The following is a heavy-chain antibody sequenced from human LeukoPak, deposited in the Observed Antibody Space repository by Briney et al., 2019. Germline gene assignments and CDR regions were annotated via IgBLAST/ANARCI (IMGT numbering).Heavy chain of an antibody. CDR2: IKSKTDGGIT. CDR3: TGILLWFGEFDY. CDR1: GFTFSNAW. J-gene: IGHJ4*02. V-gene: IGHV3-15*01. D-gene: IGHD3-10*01. Sequence: PGGSLRLSCAASGFTFSNAWMSWVRQAPGKGLEWVGRIKSKTDGGITDYAAPVKGGFTISRDDSKNTLYLQMNSLKTEDTAVYYCTGILLWFGEFDYWGQGTLVTVSS.